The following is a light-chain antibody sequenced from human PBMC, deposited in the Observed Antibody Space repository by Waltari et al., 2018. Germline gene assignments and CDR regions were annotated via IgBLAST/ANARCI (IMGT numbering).Light chain of an antibody. CDR1: QSVRRA. CDR3: QHYVNLPVT. J-gene: IGKJ1*01. Sequence: EIVLTPSQGTLSLSPGERAPLSCRASQSVRRALAWYQQKPGQAPRLLIYAASTRATGVPDRFSGSGSGTDFSLTISRLDPEDFAVYYCQHYVNLPVTFGQGTKVEI. CDR2: AAS. V-gene: IGKV3-20*01.